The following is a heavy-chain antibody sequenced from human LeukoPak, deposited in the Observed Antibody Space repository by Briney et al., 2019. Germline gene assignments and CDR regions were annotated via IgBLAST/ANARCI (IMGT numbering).Heavy chain of an antibody. Sequence: SETLSLTCTVSGGSISSGSYYWSWIRQPAGKGLEWIGRIYTSGSTNYNPSLKSRVAISLDTSKNQFSLKLTSVTAADTAVYYCASSIYYYDRSGCLDWGQGTLVTVSS. V-gene: IGHV4-61*02. CDR3: ASSIYYYDRSGCLD. CDR1: GGSISSGSYY. CDR2: IYTSGST. J-gene: IGHJ4*02. D-gene: IGHD3-22*01.